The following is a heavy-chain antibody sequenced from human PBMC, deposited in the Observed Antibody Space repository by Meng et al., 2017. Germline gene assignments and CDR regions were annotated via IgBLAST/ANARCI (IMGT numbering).Heavy chain of an antibody. CDR3: ERPCHYYDSSGYYYGY. J-gene: IGHJ4*02. Sequence: GGSLRLSCAASGFTFGSYWMSWVRQAPGKGLEWVANIKQDGSEKYYVDSVKGRFTISRDNAKNSLYLQMNSLRAEDTAVYYCERPCHYYDSSGYYYGYWGQGTLVTVSS. CDR1: GFTFGSYW. CDR2: IKQDGSEK. D-gene: IGHD3-22*01. V-gene: IGHV3-7*01.